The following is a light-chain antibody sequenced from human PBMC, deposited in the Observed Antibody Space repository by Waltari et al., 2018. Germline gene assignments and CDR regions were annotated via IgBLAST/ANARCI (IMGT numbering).Light chain of an antibody. CDR2: AVS. CDR1: ASDVGGYNY. V-gene: IGLV2-14*03. Sequence: QSALTQPASVSGSPGQSITISCTGTASDVGGYNYVSWFQQHPGKPPKLMIYAVSARPSGVSYRFSGSKSGNTASLTISGLQAADEADYYCSSYSSSSSLVFGGGTRLTVL. CDR3: SSYSSSSSLV. J-gene: IGLJ2*01.